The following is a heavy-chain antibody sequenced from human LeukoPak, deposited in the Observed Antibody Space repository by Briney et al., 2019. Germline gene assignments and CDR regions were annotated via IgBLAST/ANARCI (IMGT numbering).Heavy chain of an antibody. Sequence: SETLSLTCAVYGGSFSGYYWSWIRQPPGKGLEWIGEINHSGSTNYNPSLKSRVTISVDTSKNQFSLKLSSVTAADTAVYYCARGFSSGWYYFDYWGQGTLVTVSS. CDR3: ARGFSSGWYYFDY. CDR1: GGSFSGYY. D-gene: IGHD6-19*01. V-gene: IGHV4-34*01. CDR2: INHSGST. J-gene: IGHJ4*02.